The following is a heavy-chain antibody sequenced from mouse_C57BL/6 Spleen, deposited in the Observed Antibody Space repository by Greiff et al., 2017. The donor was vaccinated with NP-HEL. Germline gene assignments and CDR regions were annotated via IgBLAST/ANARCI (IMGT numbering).Heavy chain of an antibody. CDR2: INPYNGDT. J-gene: IGHJ2*01. CDR1: GYSFTGYF. D-gene: IGHD1-1*01. Sequence: VQLKQSGPELVKPGDSVKISCKASGYSFTGYFMNWVMQSHGKSLEWIGRINPYNGDTFYNQKFKGKATLTVDKSSSTAHMELRSLTSEDSAVYYCAREMITTVVATDYWGQGTTLTVSS. V-gene: IGHV1-20*01. CDR3: AREMITTVVATDY.